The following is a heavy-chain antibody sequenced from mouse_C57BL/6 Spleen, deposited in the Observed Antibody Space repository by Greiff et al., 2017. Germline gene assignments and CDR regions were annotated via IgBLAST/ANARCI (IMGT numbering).Heavy chain of an antibody. D-gene: IGHD2-12*01. V-gene: IGHV2-6-1*01. Sequence: VKLVESGPGLVAPSQSLSITCTVSGFSLTSYGVHWVRQPPGKGLEWLVVIWSDGSTTYNSALKSRLSISKDNSKIQVFLKMNRLQTDDTAMYYCARHRDYSKRAMDYWGQGTSVTVSS. J-gene: IGHJ4*01. CDR1: GFSLTSYG. CDR3: ARHRDYSKRAMDY. CDR2: IWSDGST.